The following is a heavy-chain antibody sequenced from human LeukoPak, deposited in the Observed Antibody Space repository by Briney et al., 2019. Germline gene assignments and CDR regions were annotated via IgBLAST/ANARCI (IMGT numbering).Heavy chain of an antibody. V-gene: IGHV4-38-2*01. CDR2: IYHSGST. CDR3: ARLMFTVITDYYYFMDV. J-gene: IGHJ6*03. Sequence: PSETLSLTCAVSGYSISSGYYWGWIRQPPGKGLALIGSIYHSGSTYYNPSLKSRVTISVDTSKNQFSLKLSSVTAADTAVYYCARLMFTVITDYYYFMDVWGKGTTVTVSS. CDR1: GYSISSGYY. D-gene: IGHD4-11*01.